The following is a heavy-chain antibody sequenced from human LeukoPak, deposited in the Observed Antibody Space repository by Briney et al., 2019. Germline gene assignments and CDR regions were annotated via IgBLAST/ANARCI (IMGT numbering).Heavy chain of an antibody. CDR1: GFTFSTYT. CDR3: AKDGKRISMIAVVRRGHYFDY. V-gene: IGHV3-21*04. Sequence: GGSLRLSCAASGFTFSTYTMNWVRQAPGKGLEWVSSISSGTNYIYYADSVKGRFTISRDNSKNTLYLQMNSLRAEDTAVYYCAKDGKRISMIAVVRRGHYFDYWGQGTLVTVSS. CDR2: ISSGTNYI. J-gene: IGHJ4*02. D-gene: IGHD3-22*01.